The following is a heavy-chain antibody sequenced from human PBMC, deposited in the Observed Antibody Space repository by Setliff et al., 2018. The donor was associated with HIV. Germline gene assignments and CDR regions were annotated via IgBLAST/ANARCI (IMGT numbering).Heavy chain of an antibody. Sequence: SETLSLTCTVSGGSISRYYWSWIRQPPGKGLEWIGSIFYTGFTYYSPSLESRVTLSVDKSKNQFSVKLSSVTAADTAVYYCTIPASSLAPNWGRGTQVTVS. CDR2: IFYTGFT. V-gene: IGHV4-59*04. CDR3: TIPASSLAPN. J-gene: IGHJ4*02. CDR1: GGSISRYY.